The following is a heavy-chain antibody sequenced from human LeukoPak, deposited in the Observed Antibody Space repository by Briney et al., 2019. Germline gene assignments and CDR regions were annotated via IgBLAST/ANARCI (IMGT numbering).Heavy chain of an antibody. Sequence: SETLSLTCTVSGGSISSGGYYWSWIRQHPGKGLEWIGYIYYSGSTNYNPSLKSRVTISADTSKNQFSLRLSSVTAADTAVYYCARHTSGRDYFDYWGQGTLVTVSS. CDR2: IYYSGST. J-gene: IGHJ4*02. CDR1: GGSISSGGYY. CDR3: ARHTSGRDYFDY. D-gene: IGHD6-19*01. V-gene: IGHV4-61*08.